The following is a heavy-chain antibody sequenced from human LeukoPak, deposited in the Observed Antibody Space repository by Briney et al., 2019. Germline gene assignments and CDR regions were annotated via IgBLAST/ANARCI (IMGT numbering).Heavy chain of an antibody. V-gene: IGHV3-33*01. Sequence: PGGSLRLSCAASGFTFGSYGMHWVRQAPGKGLEWVAVIWYDGSNKYYADSVKGRFTISRDNAKNTLYLQMNSLRAEDTAVYYCTRESRVSFDPWGQGTLVTVSS. CDR2: IWYDGSNK. CDR3: TRESRVSFDP. CDR1: GFTFGSYG. J-gene: IGHJ5*02.